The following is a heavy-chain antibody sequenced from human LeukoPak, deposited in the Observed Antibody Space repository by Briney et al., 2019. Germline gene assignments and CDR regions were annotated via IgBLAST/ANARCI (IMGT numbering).Heavy chain of an antibody. Sequence: GGSLRLSCAASGFTFSSYGMHWVRQAPGKGLEWVAVIWYDGSNKYYADSVKGRFTISRDNSKNTLYLQMNSLRAEDTAVYYCARDQSTATKARYYYYYGMDVWGQGTTVTVSS. CDR2: IWYDGSNK. D-gene: IGHD5-12*01. V-gene: IGHV3-33*01. CDR3: ARDQSTATKARYYYYYGMDV. J-gene: IGHJ6*02. CDR1: GFTFSSYG.